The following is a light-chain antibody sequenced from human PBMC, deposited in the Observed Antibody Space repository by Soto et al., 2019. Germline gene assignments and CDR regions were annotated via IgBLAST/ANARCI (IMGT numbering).Light chain of an antibody. V-gene: IGLV2-23*02. Sequence: QSVLTQPASVSGSPGQSITISCTGTSGDVGTYNLVSWYQQHPGRAPKLIIFEVNKRPSGVSNRLSGSKSGNTASLAISGLQADDEADYHCCSYAGRSNVVCGGETKLTVL. CDR1: SGDVGTYNL. CDR2: EVN. CDR3: CSYAGRSNVV. J-gene: IGLJ2*01.